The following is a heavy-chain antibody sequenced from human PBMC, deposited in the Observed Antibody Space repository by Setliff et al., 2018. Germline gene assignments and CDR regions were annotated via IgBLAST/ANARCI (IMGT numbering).Heavy chain of an antibody. CDR1: GDSIINYY. V-gene: IGHV4-4*08. D-gene: IGHD3-10*01. CDR2: IYTSGST. J-gene: IGHJ6*03. Sequence: SETLSLTCTVSGDSIINYYWSWIRQPPGKGLEWIGNIYTSGSTNFNPSLKSRVTISVDTSKNQLYLSLTSVSVADTAMYYCARSHYYASGNSHYYYMDVWGKGTAVTVSS. CDR3: ARSHYYASGNSHYYYMDV.